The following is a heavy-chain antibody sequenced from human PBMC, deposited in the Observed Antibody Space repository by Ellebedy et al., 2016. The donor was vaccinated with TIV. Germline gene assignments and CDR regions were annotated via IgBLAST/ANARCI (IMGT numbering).Heavy chain of an antibody. CDR3: ARVGVVGTFNYDY. V-gene: IGHV4-39*07. CDR1: GGSISSYY. D-gene: IGHD3-22*01. J-gene: IGHJ4*02. Sequence: SETLPLTCTVSGGSISSYYWGWIRQPPGKGLEWIGSVYYSGSTYYNPSLKSRVTISVDTSKNQFSLKLSSVTAADTAVYYCARVGVVGTFNYDYWGQGTLVTVSS. CDR2: VYYSGST.